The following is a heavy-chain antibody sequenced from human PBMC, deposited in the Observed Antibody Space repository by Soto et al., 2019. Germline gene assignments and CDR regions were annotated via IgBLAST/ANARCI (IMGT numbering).Heavy chain of an antibody. V-gene: IGHV1-2*02. CDR2: INPNSGGT. CDR3: ARAYSSSLYDWFDP. CDR1: GYTFTGYY. D-gene: IGHD6-19*01. J-gene: IGHJ5*02. Sequence: WASVKVSCKAPGYTFTGYYMHWVRQAPGQGLEWMGWINPNSGGTNYAQKFQGRVTMTRDTSISTAYMELSRLRSDDTAVYYCARAYSSSLYDWFDPWGQGTLVTVSS.